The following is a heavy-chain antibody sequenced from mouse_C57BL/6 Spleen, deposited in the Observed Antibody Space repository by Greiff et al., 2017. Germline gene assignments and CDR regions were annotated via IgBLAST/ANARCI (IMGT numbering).Heavy chain of an antibody. V-gene: IGHV1-69*01. CDR1: GYTFTSYW. J-gene: IGHJ4*01. CDR2: IDPSDSYT. D-gene: IGHD1-1*01. CDR3: ASEGTTGVATSHPLYAFDD. Sequence: VQLQQPGAELVMPGASVKLSCKASGYTFTSYWMDWVKQRHGQGLEWIGDIDPSDSYTNYNQKFKGKSTLTVDKSSSTAYMELSSLTSEVTAVYYCASEGTTGVATSHPLYAFDDWGQGTTVTVSS.